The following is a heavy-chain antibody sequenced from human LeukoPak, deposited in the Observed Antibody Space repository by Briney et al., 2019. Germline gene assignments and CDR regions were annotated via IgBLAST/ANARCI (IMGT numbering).Heavy chain of an antibody. CDR2: IIPIFGTA. D-gene: IGHD2-2*01. J-gene: IGHJ6*04. Sequence: GASVKVSCKASGGTFSSYAISWVRQAPGQGLEWMGGIIPIFGTANYAQKFQGRVTITADKSTSTAYMELSSLRSEDTAVYYCARAEDIVVVPAAKNYYYGMDVWCKGTTVTVSS. CDR1: GGTFSSYA. CDR3: ARAEDIVVVPAAKNYYYGMDV. V-gene: IGHV1-69*06.